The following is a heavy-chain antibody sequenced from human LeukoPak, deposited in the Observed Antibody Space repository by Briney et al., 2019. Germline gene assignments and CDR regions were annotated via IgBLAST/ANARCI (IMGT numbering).Heavy chain of an antibody. J-gene: IGHJ4*02. Sequence: HPGESLRLSCAASGFTVRSNYMSWVRQAPGKGLEWVSVISSGGSTYCADSVKGRFTISRDSSKNTPYLQMKSLRAEDTALYYCSRDRMGTKSFDYWGQGTLVTVSP. D-gene: IGHD5-24*01. CDR3: SRDRMGTKSFDY. V-gene: IGHV3-66*01. CDR2: ISSGGST. CDR1: GFTVRSNY.